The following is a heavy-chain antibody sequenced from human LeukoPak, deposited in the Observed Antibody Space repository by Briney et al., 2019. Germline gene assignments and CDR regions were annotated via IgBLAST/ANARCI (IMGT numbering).Heavy chain of an antibody. Sequence: SQTLSLTCTVSGGSISSGGYYWSWIRQPPGKGLEWIGYIYHSGSTYYNPSLKSRVTISVDRSKNQFSLKLSSVTAADTAVYYCARETTVTEGYFDYWGQGTLVTVSS. V-gene: IGHV4-30-2*01. CDR1: GGSISSGGYY. D-gene: IGHD4-11*01. J-gene: IGHJ4*02. CDR2: IYHSGST. CDR3: ARETTVTEGYFDY.